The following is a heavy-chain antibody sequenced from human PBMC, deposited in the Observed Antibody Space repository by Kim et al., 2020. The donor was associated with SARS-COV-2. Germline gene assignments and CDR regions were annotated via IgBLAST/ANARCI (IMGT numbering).Heavy chain of an antibody. D-gene: IGHD2-15*01. CDR3: TTDRRVRRHSREDTRNYFDY. V-gene: IGHV3-15*01. CDR2: IKSKTDGGTT. Sequence: GGSLRLSCAASGFTFSNAWMSWVRQAPGKGLEWVGRIKSKTDGGTTDYAAPVKGRFTISRDDSKNTLYLQMNSLKTEDTAVYYCTTDRRVRRHSREDTRNYFDYWGQGTLVTVSS. J-gene: IGHJ4*02. CDR1: GFTFSNAW.